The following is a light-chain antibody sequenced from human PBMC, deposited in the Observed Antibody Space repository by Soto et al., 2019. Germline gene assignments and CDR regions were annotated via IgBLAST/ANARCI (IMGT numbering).Light chain of an antibody. CDR3: QQYGSSPFT. CDR2: GAS. Sequence: EIALTQSPGTLSLSPGERATLSCRASQSVSSSYLAWYQQKPGQAPRLLIYGASSRATGIPDRFSGSGSGTDFTLTISRLGPEDFAVFYCQQYGSSPFTFGPGTKVDIK. J-gene: IGKJ3*01. CDR1: QSVSSSY. V-gene: IGKV3-20*01.